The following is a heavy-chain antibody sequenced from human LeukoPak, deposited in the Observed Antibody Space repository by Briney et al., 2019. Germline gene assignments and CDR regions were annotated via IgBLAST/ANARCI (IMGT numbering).Heavy chain of an antibody. D-gene: IGHD5-12*01. CDR3: ARGNSGYRDAFDI. CDR1: GYTFTRYD. J-gene: IGHJ3*02. V-gene: IGHV1-8*01. Sequence: ASVNVSCKASGYTFTRYDINWVRQATGQGLEWMGWMNPNSGNTGYAQKFQGRVTMTRNTSISTAYMELSSLRSEDTAVYYCARGNSGYRDAFDIWGQGTMVTVSS. CDR2: MNPNSGNT.